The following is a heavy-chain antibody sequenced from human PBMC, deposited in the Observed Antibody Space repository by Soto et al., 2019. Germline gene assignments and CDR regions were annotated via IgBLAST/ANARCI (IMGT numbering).Heavy chain of an antibody. Sequence: ASVKVSCKASGYTFTSYGISWVRQAPGQGLEWMGWISAYNGNTNYAQKLQGRVTMTTDTSTSTAYMELRSLRSDDTAVYYRARDQVRYCSGGSCFWFDPWGQGTLVTVSS. D-gene: IGHD2-15*01. CDR3: ARDQVRYCSGGSCFWFDP. V-gene: IGHV1-18*01. CDR1: GYTFTSYG. J-gene: IGHJ5*02. CDR2: ISAYNGNT.